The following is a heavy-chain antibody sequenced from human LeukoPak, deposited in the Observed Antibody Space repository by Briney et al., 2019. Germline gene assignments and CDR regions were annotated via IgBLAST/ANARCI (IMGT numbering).Heavy chain of an antibody. Sequence: SETLSLTCTVSGGSISSYYWSWIRQPPGKGLEWIGYIYYSGSTNYNPSLKCRVTISIDTSKNQFSLKLSSVTAADTAVYYCAREGLGYNYWGQGTLVTVSS. CDR2: IYYSGST. CDR1: GGSISSYY. V-gene: IGHV4-59*01. CDR3: AREGLGYNY. J-gene: IGHJ4*02. D-gene: IGHD5-24*01.